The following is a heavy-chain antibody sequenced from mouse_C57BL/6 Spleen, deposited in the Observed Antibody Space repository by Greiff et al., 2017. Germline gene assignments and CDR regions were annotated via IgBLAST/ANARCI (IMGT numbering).Heavy chain of an antibody. CDR2: ISDSGST. J-gene: IGHJ4*01. V-gene: IGHV3-1*01. CDR3: ARGMDY. CDR1: GYSITSGYD. Sequence: VQLKESGPGMVKPSQSLSLTCTVTGYSITSGYDWHWIRHFPGNKLEWMGYISDSGSTNYNPTLKSRISITRDTSMNHFFLKLNSVTTEDTATYYCARGMDYWGQGTSVTVSS.